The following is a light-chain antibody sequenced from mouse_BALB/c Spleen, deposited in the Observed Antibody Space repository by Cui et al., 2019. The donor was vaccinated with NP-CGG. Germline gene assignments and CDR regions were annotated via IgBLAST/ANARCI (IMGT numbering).Light chain of an antibody. Sequence: QAVVTQEFALTTSPGKTVTLTCRSSTGAVTTSNYANWVQEKPDHLFTGLIGGTNNRAPGVPARFSGSLIGEKAALTITGAQTEDEAIYFCALWYSNHWVFGGGTKLTVL. CDR2: GTN. CDR1: TGAVTTSNY. V-gene: IGLV1*01. J-gene: IGLJ1*01. CDR3: ALWYSNHWV.